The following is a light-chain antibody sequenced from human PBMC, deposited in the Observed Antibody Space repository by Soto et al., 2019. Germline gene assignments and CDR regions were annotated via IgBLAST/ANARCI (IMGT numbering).Light chain of an antibody. CDR3: SSYASSSTVL. CDR1: SNDVGGYNY. J-gene: IGLJ2*01. Sequence: QSALTQPASVSGSPGQSITISCTGTSNDVGGYNYVSWYQQHPGKAPKLMIYEVSYRPSGVSNRFSGSKSGNTASLIISGLQTEDEADYYCSSYASSSTVLFGGGTKLTVL. V-gene: IGLV2-14*01. CDR2: EVS.